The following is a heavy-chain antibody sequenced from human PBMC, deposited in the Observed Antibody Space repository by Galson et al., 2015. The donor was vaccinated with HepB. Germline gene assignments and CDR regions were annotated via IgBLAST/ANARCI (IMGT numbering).Heavy chain of an antibody. Sequence: SLRLSCAASGFTFSSYGMHWVRQAPGKGLEWVAVISYDGSNKYYADSVKGRFTISRDNSKNTLYLQMNSLRAEDTAVYYCAKDRPAAADYWGQGTLVTVSS. CDR1: GFTFSSYG. V-gene: IGHV3-30*18. J-gene: IGHJ4*02. D-gene: IGHD6-13*01. CDR3: AKDRPAAADY. CDR2: ISYDGSNK.